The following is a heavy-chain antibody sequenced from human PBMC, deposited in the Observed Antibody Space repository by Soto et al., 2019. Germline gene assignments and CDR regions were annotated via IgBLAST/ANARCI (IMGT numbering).Heavy chain of an antibody. CDR2: ISSSSSYT. Sequence: PGGYLRLSCAASGFTFSDYYMSWIRQAPGKGLEWVSYISSSSSYTNYADSVKGRFTISRDNAKNSLYLQMNSLRAEDTAGYYCVSSGDTRDVYYYYGIDVWGQVT. J-gene: IGHJ6*02. D-gene: IGHD6-19*01. V-gene: IGHV3-11*06. CDR3: VSSGDTRDVYYYYGIDV. CDR1: GFTFSDYY.